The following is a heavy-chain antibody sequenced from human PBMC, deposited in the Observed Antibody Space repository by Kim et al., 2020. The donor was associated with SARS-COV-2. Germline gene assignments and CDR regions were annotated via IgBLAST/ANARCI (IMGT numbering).Heavy chain of an antibody. CDR3: ARVRVVVPAARNWFDP. J-gene: IGHJ5*02. D-gene: IGHD2-2*01. V-gene: IGHV4-31*02. Sequence: PYPKSRVTISVDTSKNQFSLKLSSVTAADTAVYYCARVRVVVPAARNWFDPWGQGTLVTVSS.